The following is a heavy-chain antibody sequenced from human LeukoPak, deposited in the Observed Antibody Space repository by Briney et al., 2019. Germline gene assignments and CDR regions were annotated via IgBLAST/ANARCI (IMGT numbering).Heavy chain of an antibody. Sequence: SVKVSCKASGGTFSSYAISWVRQAPGQGLEWMGRTIPILGIANYAQKFQGRVTITADKSTSTAYMELSSLRSEDTAVYYCARSFRLEGYYFDYWGQGTLVTVSS. V-gene: IGHV1-69*04. CDR2: TIPILGIA. CDR3: ARSFRLEGYYFDY. J-gene: IGHJ4*02. CDR1: GGTFSSYA. D-gene: IGHD5-12*01.